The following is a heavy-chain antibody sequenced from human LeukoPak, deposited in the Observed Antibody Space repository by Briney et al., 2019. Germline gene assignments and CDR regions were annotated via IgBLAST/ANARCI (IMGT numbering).Heavy chain of an antibody. J-gene: IGHJ4*02. CDR2: ISYDGSNK. V-gene: IGHV3-30-3*01. D-gene: IGHD1-26*01. CDR1: GFTFSSYA. CDR3: AREWELPPPLTFDY. Sequence: PGRSLRLSCAASGFTFSSYAMHWVRQAPGKGLEGVAVISYDGSNKYYADSVKGRFTISRDNSKNTLYLQMNSLRAEDTAVYYCAREWELPPPLTFDYWGQGTLVTVSS.